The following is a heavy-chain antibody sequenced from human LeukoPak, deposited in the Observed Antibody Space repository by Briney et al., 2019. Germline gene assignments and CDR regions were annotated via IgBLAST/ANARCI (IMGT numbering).Heavy chain of an antibody. Sequence: PGGSLRLSCAASGFTFNSHWMHWVRQAPGKGLEWIGEINYSGSTNYNPSLKSRVTISVDTSKNQFSLKLSSVTAADTAVYYCARHGNYYGSGSYYWGQGTLVTVSS. CDR1: GFTFNSHW. D-gene: IGHD3-10*01. CDR3: ARHGNYYGSGSYY. CDR2: INYSGST. V-gene: IGHV4-34*01. J-gene: IGHJ4*02.